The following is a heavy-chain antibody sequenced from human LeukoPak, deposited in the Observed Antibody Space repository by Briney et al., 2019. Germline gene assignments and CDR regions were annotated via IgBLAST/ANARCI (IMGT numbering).Heavy chain of an antibody. J-gene: IGHJ4*02. CDR3: ARQTRGVRGVITPVTLSY. V-gene: IGHV4-39*01. CDR1: GGSISSSSYY. CDR2: IYYSGST. D-gene: IGHD3-10*01. Sequence: PSETLSLTCTVSGGSISSSSYYWGWIHQPPGKGLEWIGSIYYSGSTYYNPSLKSRVTISVDTSKNQFSLKLSSVTAADTAVYYCARQTRGVRGVITPVTLSYWGQGTLVTVSS.